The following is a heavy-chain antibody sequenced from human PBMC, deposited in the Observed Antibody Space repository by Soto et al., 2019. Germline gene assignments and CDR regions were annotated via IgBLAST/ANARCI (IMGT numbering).Heavy chain of an antibody. CDR1: GFTVTSNG. D-gene: IGHD6-6*01. CDR3: AKDRKYPRDYFHY. J-gene: IGHJ4*02. CDR2: ISPNGQGI. Sequence: EVKLLESGGGLVQPGGSLRLSCGVSGFTVTSNGVSWVRQAPGKGLEWVSAISPNGQGIWYADSVKGRFTISRDISRNTVVLQMDSLRAEDTAVYYCAKDRKYPRDYFHYWGQGTLVTVSS. V-gene: IGHV3-23*01.